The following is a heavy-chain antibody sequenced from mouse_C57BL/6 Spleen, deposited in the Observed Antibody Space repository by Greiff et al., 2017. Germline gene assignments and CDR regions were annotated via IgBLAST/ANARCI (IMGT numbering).Heavy chain of an antibody. Sequence: EVQLQQSGPGLVKPSQTVFLTCTVTGISITTGNYRWSWIRQFPGNKLEWIGYIYYSGTITYNPSLTSRTTITRDTPKNQFFLEMNSLTAEDTATYYCARERDYGSSSYFDVWGTGTTVTVSS. V-gene: IGHV3-5*01. J-gene: IGHJ1*03. D-gene: IGHD1-1*01. CDR2: IYYSGTI. CDR1: GISITTGNYR. CDR3: ARERDYGSSSYFDV.